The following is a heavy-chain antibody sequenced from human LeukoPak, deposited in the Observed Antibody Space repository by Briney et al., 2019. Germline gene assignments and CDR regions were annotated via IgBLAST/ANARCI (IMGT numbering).Heavy chain of an antibody. Sequence: GGSLRLSCSASGFTFSSYWMSWVRQAPGKGLEWVAYIKQDGSEKYYVDSVKGRFTISRENAKNSLYMQMSRLRAEDTAVYYCARARWLFPDYWGQGTLVTVSS. CDR1: GFTFSSYW. J-gene: IGHJ4*02. CDR2: IKQDGSEK. V-gene: IGHV3-7*01. CDR3: ARARWLFPDY. D-gene: IGHD3-9*01.